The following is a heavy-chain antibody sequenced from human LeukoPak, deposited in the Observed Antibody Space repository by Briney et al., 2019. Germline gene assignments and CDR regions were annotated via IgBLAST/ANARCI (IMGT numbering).Heavy chain of an antibody. J-gene: IGHJ6*02. CDR2: IIAGNGDT. D-gene: IGHD3-10*01. V-gene: IGHV1-3*01. CDR1: GYAFTNYI. CDR3: ARVVTRLREGKYHYDMDV. Sequence: ASVTVSFKASGYAFTNYIIHWVRQAPGQRLEWMGWIIAGNGDTKYSQKFQVRVTITRDTSASTAYMELSSLRSEDTAVYYCARVVTRLREGKYHYDMDVWGQGTTVTVSS.